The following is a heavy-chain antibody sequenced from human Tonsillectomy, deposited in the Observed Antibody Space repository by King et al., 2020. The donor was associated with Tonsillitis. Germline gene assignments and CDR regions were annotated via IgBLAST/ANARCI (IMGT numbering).Heavy chain of an antibody. CDR3: TREGYSSWYPWFDP. CDR1: GFTFGDYA. J-gene: IGHJ5*02. D-gene: IGHD6-13*01. CDR2: IRSKAYGGTT. Sequence: VQLVESGGGLVKPGRSLRLSCTASGFTFGDYAMNWFRQAPGKGLEWVGFIRSKAYGGTTEYAASVKGRFTISRDDSKSIAYLQMNSLKTEDTAVYYCTREGYSSWYPWFDPWGQGTLVTVSS. V-gene: IGHV3-49*05.